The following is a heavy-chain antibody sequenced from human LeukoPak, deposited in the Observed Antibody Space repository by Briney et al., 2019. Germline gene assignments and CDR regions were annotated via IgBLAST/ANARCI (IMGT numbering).Heavy chain of an antibody. J-gene: IGHJ5*02. CDR1: GYTFTSYY. CDR2: INPSGGST. CDR3: ARDYADYYDSSGYRSHNWFDP. V-gene: IGHV1-46*01. Sequence: ASVKVSCKASGYTFTSYYMHWVRQAPGQGFEWMGIINPSGGSTSYAQKFQGRVTMTRDTSTSTVYMELSSLRSEDTAVYYCARDYADYYDSSGYRSHNWFDPWGQGTLVTVSS. D-gene: IGHD3-22*01.